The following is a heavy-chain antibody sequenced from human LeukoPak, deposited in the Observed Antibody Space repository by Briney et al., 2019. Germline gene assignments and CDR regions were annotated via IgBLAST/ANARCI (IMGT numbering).Heavy chain of an antibody. Sequence: GGSLRLSCAASGFTFSSYEMNWVRQAPGKGLEWVSYISSSGSTIYYADSVKGRFTISRDNSKNTLYLQMNSLRAEDTAVYYCARDSFRAITMIVVVTVSLGAFDIWGQGTMVTVSS. V-gene: IGHV3-48*03. J-gene: IGHJ3*02. CDR3: ARDSFRAITMIVVVTVSLGAFDI. D-gene: IGHD3-22*01. CDR2: ISSSGSTI. CDR1: GFTFSSYE.